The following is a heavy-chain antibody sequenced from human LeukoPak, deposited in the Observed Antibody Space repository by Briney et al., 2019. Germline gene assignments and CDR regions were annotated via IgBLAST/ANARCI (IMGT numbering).Heavy chain of an antibody. Sequence: GGSLRLSCAASGFTFSSYAMSWVRQAPGKGLEWVSAISGSGGSTYYADSVKGWFTISRDNSKNTLYLQMNSLRAEDTAVYYCAKGGRITGTTLVDYWGQGTLVTVSS. D-gene: IGHD1-7*01. CDR1: GFTFSSYA. J-gene: IGHJ4*02. CDR3: AKGGRITGTTLVDY. CDR2: ISGSGGST. V-gene: IGHV3-23*01.